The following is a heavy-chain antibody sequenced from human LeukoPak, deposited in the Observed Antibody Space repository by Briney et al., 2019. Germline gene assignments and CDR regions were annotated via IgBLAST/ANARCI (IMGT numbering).Heavy chain of an antibody. CDR2: ILYNGSNK. V-gene: IGHV3-33*01. D-gene: IGHD2-15*01. CDR1: GFTFSSSG. Sequence: GGSLRLSCAASGFTFSSSGMHWVRQAPGKGLEWVAVILYNGSNKYYADSVKGRFTISRDNSKNTLYLQMNSLRVEDTAVYYCARAGGYCSGGSCYRGYSWFDPWGQGTLVTVSS. J-gene: IGHJ5*02. CDR3: ARAGGYCSGGSCYRGYSWFDP.